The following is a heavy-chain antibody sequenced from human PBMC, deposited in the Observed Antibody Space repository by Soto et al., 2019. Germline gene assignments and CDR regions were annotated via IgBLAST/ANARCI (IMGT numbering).Heavy chain of an antibody. J-gene: IGHJ6*02. CDR3: ARDPEQLGEYYYYGMDV. CDR2: IWYDGSNK. Sequence: GGSLSLSCAASGFTFSSYGMHWVRQAPGKGLEWVAVIWYDGSNKYYADSVKGRFTISRDNSKNTLYLQMNSLRAEDTAVYYCARDPEQLGEYYYYGMDVWGQGTTVTVSS. CDR1: GFTFSSYG. D-gene: IGHD6-13*01. V-gene: IGHV3-33*01.